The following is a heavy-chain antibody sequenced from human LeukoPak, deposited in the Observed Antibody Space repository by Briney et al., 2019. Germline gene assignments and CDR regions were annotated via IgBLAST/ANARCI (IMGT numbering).Heavy chain of an antibody. J-gene: IGHJ4*02. V-gene: IGHV3-30*18. CDR2: ISYDGSNK. CDR1: RFTFSSYG. CDR3: AKTAPGGGPFDY. Sequence: QTGGSLRLSCAASRFTFSSYGMHWVRQAPGKGLEWVAVISYDGSNKYYADSVKGRFTISRDNSKNTLYLQMNSLRAEDTAVYYCAKTAPGGGPFDYRGQGTLVTVSS. D-gene: IGHD4-23*01.